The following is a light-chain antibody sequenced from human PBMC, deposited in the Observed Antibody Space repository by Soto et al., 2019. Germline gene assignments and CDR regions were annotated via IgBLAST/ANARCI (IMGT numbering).Light chain of an antibody. J-gene: IGLJ2*01. CDR3: NSYTSTAALVV. CDR1: SSDVGGKNY. CDR2: DVS. Sequence: QSALTQPASVSGSPGQSITISCTGTSSDVGGKNYVSWYQQYPGKAPKLMIYDVSNWPSGISNRFSGSKSGNTASLTISGLQAEDEADYYCNSYTSTAALVVFGGGTKLTVL. V-gene: IGLV2-14*03.